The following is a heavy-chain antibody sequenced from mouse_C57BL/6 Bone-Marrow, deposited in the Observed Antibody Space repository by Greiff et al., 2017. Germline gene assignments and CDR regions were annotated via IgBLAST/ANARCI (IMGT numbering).Heavy chain of an antibody. D-gene: IGHD2-4*01. V-gene: IGHV1-26*01. Sequence: VQLQQSGPELVKPGASVKISCKASGYTFTDYYMNWVKQSHGKSLEWIGDINPNNGGTSYNQKFKGKATLTVDKSSSTAYMELRSLTSEDAAVYYCARGPFYDYGYFDYGGQGTTLTVSS. CDR2: INPNNGGT. CDR3: ARGPFYDYGYFDY. J-gene: IGHJ2*01. CDR1: GYTFTDYY.